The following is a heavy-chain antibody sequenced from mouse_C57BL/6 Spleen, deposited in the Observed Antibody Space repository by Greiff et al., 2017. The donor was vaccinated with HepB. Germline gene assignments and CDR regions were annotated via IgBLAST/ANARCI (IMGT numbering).Heavy chain of an antibody. Sequence: VMLVESGAELVRPGTSVKMSCKASGYTFTNYWIGWAKQRPGHGLEWIGDIYPGGGYTNYNEKFKGKATLTADKSSSTAYMQFSSLTSEDSAIYYCARIYYDYEGFDYWGQGTTLTVSS. J-gene: IGHJ2*01. D-gene: IGHD2-4*01. CDR1: GYTFTNYW. V-gene: IGHV1-63*01. CDR2: IYPGGGYT. CDR3: ARIYYDYEGFDY.